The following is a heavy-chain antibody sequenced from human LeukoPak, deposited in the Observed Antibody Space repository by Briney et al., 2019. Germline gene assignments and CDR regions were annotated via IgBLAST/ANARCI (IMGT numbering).Heavy chain of an antibody. D-gene: IGHD6-13*01. CDR1: DYSISSGYY. J-gene: IGHJ4*02. Sequence: SETLSLTCTVSDYSISSGYYWGWIRPPPGKGLEWIGSIYHSGNTYYKPSLKSRVTISVDTSKNQFSLKLSSVTAADTAVYYCAREGSSWYDYWGQGTLVTVSS. V-gene: IGHV4-38-2*02. CDR2: IYHSGNT. CDR3: AREGSSWYDY.